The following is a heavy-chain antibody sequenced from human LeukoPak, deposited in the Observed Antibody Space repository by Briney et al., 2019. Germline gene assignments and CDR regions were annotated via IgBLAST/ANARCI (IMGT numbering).Heavy chain of an antibody. J-gene: IGHJ6*02. CDR1: GGSLSSSIYY. CDR3: ARRSRRDQLWHGMDV. D-gene: IGHD5-18*01. Sequence: SETLSLTCTVSGGSLSSSIYYWGWVRQPPGKGLEWIGSIYNSAGTYYNPSLKSRVTISVDTSKNQFSLKLNSVTAADTAVYYCARRSRRDQLWHGMDVWGQGTTVTVSS. V-gene: IGHV4-39*01. CDR2: IYNSAGT.